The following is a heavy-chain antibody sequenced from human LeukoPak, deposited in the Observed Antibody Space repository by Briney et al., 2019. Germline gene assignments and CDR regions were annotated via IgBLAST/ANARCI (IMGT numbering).Heavy chain of an antibody. Sequence: PSETLSLTCTVSGGSISSYYWSWIRQPPGKGLEWIGYIYYSGSTNYNPSLKSRVTISVDTSKNQFSLKLSSVTAADTAVYYCASVLPGGSSRRYAFDIWGQGTMVTVSS. V-gene: IGHV4-59*01. J-gene: IGHJ3*02. CDR2: IYYSGST. CDR3: ASVLPGGSSRRYAFDI. CDR1: GGSISSYY. D-gene: IGHD6-13*01.